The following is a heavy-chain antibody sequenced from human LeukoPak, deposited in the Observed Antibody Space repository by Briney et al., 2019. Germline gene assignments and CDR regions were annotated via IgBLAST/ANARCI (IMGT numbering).Heavy chain of an antibody. CDR3: AREAIAVAGTNWFDP. J-gene: IGHJ5*02. CDR1: GYTFTGYY. Sequence: ASVKVSCKASGYTFTGYYMHWVRQAPGQGLEWMGWINPNSGGTNYAQKLQGRVTMTTDTSTSTAYMELRSLRSDDTAVYYCAREAIAVAGTNWFDPWGQGTLVTVSS. CDR2: INPNSGGT. V-gene: IGHV1-2*02. D-gene: IGHD6-19*01.